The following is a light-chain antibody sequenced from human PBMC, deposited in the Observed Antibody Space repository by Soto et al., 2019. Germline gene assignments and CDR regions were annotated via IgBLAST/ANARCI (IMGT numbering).Light chain of an antibody. CDR2: GAT. CDR3: PPYSSVWT. V-gene: IGKV3-20*01. Sequence: EIVLTQSPGTLSLSPGERATLSCRASQSFSSNYLAWYQQKPGQAPRILIYGATTRATGIPDRFSGSESGTDFTLTISRLEPEDSAVYYCPPYSSVWTFGQGTKVEI. CDR1: QSFSSNY. J-gene: IGKJ1*01.